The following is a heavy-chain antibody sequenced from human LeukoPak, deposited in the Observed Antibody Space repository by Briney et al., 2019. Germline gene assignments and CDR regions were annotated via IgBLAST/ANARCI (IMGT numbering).Heavy chain of an antibody. J-gene: IGHJ4*02. V-gene: IGHV3-23*01. Sequence: PGESLRLSCAASGFTFSSYAMSWVRQTPGKGLEWVSTITGSGGSTYYAGSVKGRFTISRDNSKNTLDLQMNSLRAEDTAVYYCAKYLRYLDYWGQGTLVTVSS. CDR2: ITGSGGST. CDR3: AKYLRYLDY. D-gene: IGHD2-8*01. CDR1: GFTFSSYA.